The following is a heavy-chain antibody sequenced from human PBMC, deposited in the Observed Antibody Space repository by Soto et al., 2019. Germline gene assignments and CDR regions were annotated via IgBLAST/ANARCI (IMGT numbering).Heavy chain of an antibody. CDR1: GFTFSSSA. V-gene: IGHV3-23*01. Sequence: EVRLLESGGDLIQPGGSLRLSCAASGFTFSSSAMSWVRQAPDKGLEWVSAVGGNSVSTFYADSVKGRFTISKDSSKNTLFLQMNRVRAEDTAVYYCAKARGSSARWGYYYMDVWGKGTTVTVS. CDR3: AKARGSSARWGYYYMDV. J-gene: IGHJ6*03. D-gene: IGHD6-6*01. CDR2: VGGNSVST.